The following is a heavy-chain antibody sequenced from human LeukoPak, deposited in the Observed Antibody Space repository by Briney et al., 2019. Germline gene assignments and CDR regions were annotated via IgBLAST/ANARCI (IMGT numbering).Heavy chain of an antibody. CDR2: ISYDGSNK. D-gene: IGHD3-10*01. CDR3: ARDDVELAWFGELLEPLDY. CDR1: GFTFSSYG. J-gene: IGHJ4*02. Sequence: GGSRRLSCAAYGFTFSSYGMHWVRQAPGKGLEWVAVISYDGSNKYYADSVKGRFTTSRDNSKNTLYLQMNSLRAEETAVYYCARDDVELAWFGELLEPLDYWGQGTLVTVSS. V-gene: IGHV3-30*03.